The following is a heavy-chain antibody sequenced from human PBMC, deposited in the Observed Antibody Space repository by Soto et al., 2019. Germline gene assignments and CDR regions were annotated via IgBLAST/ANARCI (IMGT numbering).Heavy chain of an antibody. J-gene: IGHJ5*02. Sequence: LXLTCTVSVGSISTYYWSWIRQPPVKGLEWIGYIYYSGSTNYNPSLKSRVTISVDTSKNQFSLKLSSVTAADTAVYYCARDRGYGSGSLGWFDPWGQGTLVTVSS. CDR2: IYYSGST. D-gene: IGHD3-10*01. V-gene: IGHV4-59*01. CDR1: VGSISTYY. CDR3: ARDRGYGSGSLGWFDP.